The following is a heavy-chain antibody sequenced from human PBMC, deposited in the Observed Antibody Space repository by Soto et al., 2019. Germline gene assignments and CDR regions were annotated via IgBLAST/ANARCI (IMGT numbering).Heavy chain of an antibody. CDR3: ARSLSVGWAYYDIFTGYYIRDAFDI. CDR2: IDPSDSYT. CDR1: GYSFTSYW. Sequence: GESLKISCKGSGYSFTSYWISWVRQMPGKGLEWMGRIDPSDSYTNYSPSFQGHVTISADKSISTAYLQWSSLKASDTPMYYCARSLSVGWAYYDIFTGYYIRDAFDIWGQGTMVTVSS. J-gene: IGHJ3*02. V-gene: IGHV5-10-1*01. D-gene: IGHD3-9*01.